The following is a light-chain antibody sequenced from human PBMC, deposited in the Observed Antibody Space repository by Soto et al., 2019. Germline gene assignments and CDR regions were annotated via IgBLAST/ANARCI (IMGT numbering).Light chain of an antibody. CDR3: KQYGSSLYT. V-gene: IGKV3-20*01. CDR1: QRVSSNY. Sequence: EIVLTQSPGTLSLSPGDRATLSCRASQRVSSNYLAWYQQRPGQAPRLLIYGASSRATGIQDRFSGSGSGTDFTLTIKRLEPEDFAVYYCKQYGSSLYTFGQGTKVDIK. J-gene: IGKJ2*01. CDR2: GAS.